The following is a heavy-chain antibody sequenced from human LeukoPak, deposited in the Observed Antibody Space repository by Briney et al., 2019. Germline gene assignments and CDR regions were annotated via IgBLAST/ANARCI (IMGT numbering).Heavy chain of an antibody. CDR1: GFTFSSYG. CDR2: IKQDGSEK. CDR3: ARTERTYYYGSGNFDY. V-gene: IGHV3-7*01. D-gene: IGHD3-10*01. Sequence: GGSLRLSCAASGFTFSSYGMHWVRQAPGKGLEWVANIKQDGSEKYYVDSVKGRFTISRDNAKNSLYLQMNSPRAEDTAVYYCARTERTYYYGSGNFDYWGQGTLVTVSS. J-gene: IGHJ4*02.